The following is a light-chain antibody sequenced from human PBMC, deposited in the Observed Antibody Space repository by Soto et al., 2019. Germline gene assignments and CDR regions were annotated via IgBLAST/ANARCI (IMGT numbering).Light chain of an antibody. CDR2: EVN. CDR3: SSYAGSNHYV. Sequence: QSVLTQPPSASGSPGQSVAISCTGTSSDVGGYTYVFWYQQQPGKTPKLIIYEVNKRPSGVPDRFSGSKSGNTASLTVAELQTEDEADYYCSSYAGSNHYVFGTGTKLTVL. V-gene: IGLV2-8*01. J-gene: IGLJ1*01. CDR1: SSDVGGYTY.